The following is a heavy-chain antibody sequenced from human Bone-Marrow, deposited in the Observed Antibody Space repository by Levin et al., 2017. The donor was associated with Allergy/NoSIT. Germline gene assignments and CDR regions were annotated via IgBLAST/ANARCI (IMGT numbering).Heavy chain of an antibody. CDR1: GFTFSDFV. J-gene: IGHJ4*02. Sequence: GGSLRLSCVASGFTFSDFVVGWVRQTPGKGLEWVSSVSRRAVDTYYADSVKGRFTISRDNSKDTLYLQMHSLRAEDTALYYCAREYFWSGSYFDGWGQGTLVIVSP. V-gene: IGHV3-23*01. CDR2: VSRRAVDT. D-gene: IGHD3-3*01. CDR3: AREYFWSGSYFDG.